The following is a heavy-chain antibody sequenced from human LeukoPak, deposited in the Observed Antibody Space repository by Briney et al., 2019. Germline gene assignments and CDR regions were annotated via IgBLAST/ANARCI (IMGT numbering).Heavy chain of an antibody. Sequence: PSETLSLTCAVYGGSFSGYYWSWIRQPPGKGLEWIGEINHSGSTNYNPSLKGRVTISVDTSKNQFSLKLSSVTAADTAVYYCARSHYYYYYMDVWGKGTTVTVSS. V-gene: IGHV4-34*01. CDR1: GGSFSGYY. CDR3: ARSHYYYYYMDV. J-gene: IGHJ6*03. CDR2: INHSGST.